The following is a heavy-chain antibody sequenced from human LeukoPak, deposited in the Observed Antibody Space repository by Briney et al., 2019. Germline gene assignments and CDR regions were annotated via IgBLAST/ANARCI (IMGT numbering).Heavy chain of an antibody. D-gene: IGHD2-8*01. Sequence: GASVKVSCKASGYSFTTCGITWVRQAPGQGLEWMGWINAFNGHTNYAQNIQGRVTMTTDTSTTSAYMELRRLRPDDTAVYYCARYRLSDSPINWFDPWGQGTLVTVSS. CDR3: ARYRLSDSPINWFDP. CDR2: INAFNGHT. CDR1: GYSFTTCG. V-gene: IGHV1-18*01. J-gene: IGHJ5*02.